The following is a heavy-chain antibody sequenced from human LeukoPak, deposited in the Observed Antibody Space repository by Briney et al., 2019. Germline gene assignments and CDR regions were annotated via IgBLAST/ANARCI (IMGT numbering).Heavy chain of an antibody. V-gene: IGHV3-23*01. CDR1: GFTFSTYA. CDR2: VSGSGAST. Sequence: GGSLRLSCAASGFTFSTYAMSWVRQAPGKGLEWVSLVSGSGASTCYADSVKGRFTISRDNSKNTLYLQMNSLRAEDTAVYYCAKGGRTILANSYFDYWGQGTLVTVSS. J-gene: IGHJ4*02. D-gene: IGHD2/OR15-2a*01. CDR3: AKGGRTILANSYFDY.